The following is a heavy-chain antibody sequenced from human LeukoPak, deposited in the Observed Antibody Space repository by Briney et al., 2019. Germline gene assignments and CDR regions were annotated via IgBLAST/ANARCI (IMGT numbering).Heavy chain of an antibody. CDR1: GFTYSHYG. D-gene: IGHD4-11*01. Sequence: GGSLRLSCAASGFTYSHYGMHWVRQAPGKGLEWVAVIWSDGTEKYYGDAVKGRFTISRDNSRNTLYLQMNSLTADNAALYYCAKDAQRGFDYSNSLEYWGQGTLVTVSS. CDR2: IWSDGTEK. CDR3: AKDAQRGFDYSNSLEY. V-gene: IGHV3-33*06. J-gene: IGHJ4*02.